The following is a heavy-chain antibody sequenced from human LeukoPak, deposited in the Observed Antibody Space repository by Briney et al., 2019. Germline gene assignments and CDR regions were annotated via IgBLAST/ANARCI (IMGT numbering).Heavy chain of an antibody. CDR1: GFTLSSYV. J-gene: IGHJ4*02. CDR3: ARDPGYSYGNPVDY. D-gene: IGHD5-18*01. V-gene: IGHV3-33*01. Sequence: PGGSLRLSCAASGFTLSSYVMHWVRQAPGKGLGWVALIWSDGSNKYYADSVKGRFTISRDNSENTLYLQMNSLRAEDTAVYYCARDPGYSYGNPVDYWGQGTLVTVSS. CDR2: IWSDGSNK.